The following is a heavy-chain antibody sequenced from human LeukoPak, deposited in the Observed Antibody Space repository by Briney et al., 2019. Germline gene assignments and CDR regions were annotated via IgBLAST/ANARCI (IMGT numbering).Heavy chain of an antibody. V-gene: IGHV1-18*04. D-gene: IGHD1-26*01. J-gene: IGHJ4*02. CDR2: ISAYNGNT. Sequence: ASVKVSCKASGYTFTGYYMHWVRQAPGQGLEWMGWISAYNGNTNYAQKLQGRVTMTTDTSTSTAYMELRSLRSDDTAVYYCARVNSGSYQAHFDYWGQGTLVTVSS. CDR1: GYTFTGYY. CDR3: ARVNSGSYQAHFDY.